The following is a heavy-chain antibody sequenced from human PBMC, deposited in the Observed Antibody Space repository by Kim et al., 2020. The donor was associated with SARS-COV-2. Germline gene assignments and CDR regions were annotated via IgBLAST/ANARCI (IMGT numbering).Heavy chain of an antibody. J-gene: IGHJ4*02. Sequence: GGSLRLSCAASGFTFRSYGMHWVRQAPGKGPEWVAVIWYDASKKYYIDSVKGRFTISRDNSKNTLFLQMDTLRAEDTAIYYCARGNDAYSGVYDYWGQGT. V-gene: IGHV3-33*01. CDR3: ARGNDAYSGVYDY. CDR2: IWYDASKK. D-gene: IGHD3-16*01. CDR1: GFTFRSYG.